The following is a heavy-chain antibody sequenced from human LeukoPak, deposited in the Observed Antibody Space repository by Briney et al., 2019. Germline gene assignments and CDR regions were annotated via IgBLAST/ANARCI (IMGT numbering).Heavy chain of an antibody. CDR3: AREGDSSWLHDVFDI. CDR1: GYTFTSNY. D-gene: IGHD6-13*01. J-gene: IGHJ3*02. Sequence: ASVKVSCKAFGYTFTSNYMHWVRQAPGQGPEWMGVISPSGGSTTYAQKFQGRVTLTRDMSTSTAYMELRSLRSDDTAVYYCAREGDSSWLHDVFDIWGQGTMVTVSS. CDR2: ISPSGGST. V-gene: IGHV1-46*01.